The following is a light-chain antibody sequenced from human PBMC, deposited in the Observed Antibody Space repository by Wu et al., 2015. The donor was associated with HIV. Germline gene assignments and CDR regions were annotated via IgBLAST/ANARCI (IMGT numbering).Light chain of an antibody. CDR2: ETS. V-gene: IGKV3-20*01. CDR1: QTITGNY. Sequence: EIVLTQSPGLLSVSVGDSVTLSCRASQTITGNYLAWYQQKLGQAPRLLIYETSNRATGIPDRFVGSGSGTEFTLTINRLEPEDFAIFYCQQYGGSPITFGQGTRLEI. CDR3: QQYGGSPIT. J-gene: IGKJ5*01.